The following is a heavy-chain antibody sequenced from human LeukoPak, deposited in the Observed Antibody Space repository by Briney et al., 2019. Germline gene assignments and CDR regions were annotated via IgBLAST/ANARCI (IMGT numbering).Heavy chain of an antibody. CDR3: AKDREVVVSNWFDP. J-gene: IGHJ5*02. D-gene: IGHD3-22*01. CDR2: ISGSGGST. V-gene: IGHV3-23*01. CDR1: GFTFSSYA. Sequence: PGGSLRLSCAASGFTFSSYAMSWDRQAPGKGLEWVSAISGSGGSTYYADSVKGRFTISRDNSKNTLYLQMNSLRAEDTAVYYCAKDREVVVSNWFDPWGQGTLVTVSS.